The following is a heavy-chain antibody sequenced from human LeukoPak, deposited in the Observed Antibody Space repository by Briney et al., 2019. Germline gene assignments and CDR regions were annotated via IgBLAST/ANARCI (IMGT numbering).Heavy chain of an antibody. V-gene: IGHV1-2*02. J-gene: IGHJ4*02. D-gene: IGHD3-10*01. CDR2: INPNSGGT. CDR1: GYTFTGYY. Sequence: ASVKVSCKASGYTFTGYYMHWVRQAPGQGLEWMGWINPNSGGTNYAQKFQGRVTMTRDTSISTAYMELSRLRSVDTAVYYCARDKILWFRELLGYWGQGTLVTVSS. CDR3: ARDKILWFRELLGY.